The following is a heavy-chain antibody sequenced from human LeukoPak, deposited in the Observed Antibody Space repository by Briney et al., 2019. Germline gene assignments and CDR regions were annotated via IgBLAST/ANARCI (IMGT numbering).Heavy chain of an antibody. CDR1: GGSISSSTYY. J-gene: IGHJ3*02. CDR2: IYYSGST. V-gene: IGHV4-39*01. Sequence: SETLSLTCTVSGGSISSSTYYWGWIRQPPGKGLEWIGSIYYSGSTYYNASLKSRVTISADTSKNQFSLKLSSVTAADTVVYYCARPLSGSSSWHGDAFDIWGQGTMVTVSS. CDR3: ARPLSGSSSWHGDAFDI. D-gene: IGHD6-13*01.